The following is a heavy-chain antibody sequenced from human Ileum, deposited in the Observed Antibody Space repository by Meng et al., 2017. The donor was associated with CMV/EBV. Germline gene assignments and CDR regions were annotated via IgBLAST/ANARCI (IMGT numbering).Heavy chain of an antibody. J-gene: IGHJ4*02. CDR3: ARENWVYDY. CDR1: GNIFTGYY. Sequence: QLGQAGNGRKKPGASWKVSCKASGNIFTGYYMHWVRQAPGQGLEWVGCINLNSGVIDFAQKFQGRITLTRDTSITTAYMELTRLIYDDTAVYYCARENWVYDYWGQGTLVTVSS. V-gene: IGHV1-2*02. CDR2: INLNSGVI. D-gene: IGHD7-27*01.